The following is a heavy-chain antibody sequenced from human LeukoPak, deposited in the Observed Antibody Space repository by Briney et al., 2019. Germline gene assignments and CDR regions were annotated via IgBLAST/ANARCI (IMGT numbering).Heavy chain of an antibody. CDR2: ISYDGSNK. J-gene: IGHJ4*02. Sequence: GGSLRLSCAASGFTFSSYGMHWVRQAPGKGLEWVAVISYDGSNKYYADSVKGRFTISRDNSKNTLYLQMNSLRAEDTAVYYCASEEASYYDFLSGYYKKGYYFDYWGQGTLVTVSS. D-gene: IGHD3-3*01. CDR3: ASEEASYYDFLSGYYKKGYYFDY. V-gene: IGHV3-30*03. CDR1: GFTFSSYG.